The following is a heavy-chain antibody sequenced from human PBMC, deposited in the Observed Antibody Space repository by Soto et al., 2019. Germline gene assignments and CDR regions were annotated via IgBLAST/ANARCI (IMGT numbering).Heavy chain of an antibody. CDR1: GFTFNAYW. V-gene: IGHV3-7*05. Sequence: PGGSLRLSCEASGFTFNAYWMSWVRQAPGKGLEWVANIKQDGSEKYYVDSVKGRFAISRDNAKKSLYLQMNSLRAEDTAVYFCAREREIVGAASFYHGMDVWGQGTTVTVSS. D-gene: IGHD1-26*01. CDR3: AREREIVGAASFYHGMDV. J-gene: IGHJ6*02. CDR2: IKQDGSEK.